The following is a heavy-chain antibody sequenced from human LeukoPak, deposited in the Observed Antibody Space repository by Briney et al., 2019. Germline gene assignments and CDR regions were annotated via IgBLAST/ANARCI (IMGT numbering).Heavy chain of an antibody. V-gene: IGHV3-30*03. CDR1: GFTFSSYG. CDR2: ISYDGSNK. J-gene: IGHJ4*02. Sequence: GRSLRLSCAASGFTFSSYGMHWVRQAPGKGLEWVAVISYDGSNKYYADSVKGRFTISRDNSKNTLYLQMNSLRAEDTAVYYCAGTDGYYYDSSGYEGIFDYWGQGTLVTVSS. CDR3: AGTDGYYYDSSGYEGIFDY. D-gene: IGHD3-22*01.